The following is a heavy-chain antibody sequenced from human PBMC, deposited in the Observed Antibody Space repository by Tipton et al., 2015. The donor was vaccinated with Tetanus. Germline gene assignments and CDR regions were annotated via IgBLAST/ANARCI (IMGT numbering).Heavy chain of an antibody. CDR1: GGSFSGYY. Sequence: TLSLTCAVYGGSFSGYYWSWIRQPPGKGLEWIGEINHSGSTNYNPSLKSRVTISVDTSKNQFSLKLSSVTAADTAVYYCARGLRFGEPKISPDYWGQGTLVTVSS. D-gene: IGHD3-10*01. V-gene: IGHV4-34*01. CDR3: ARGLRFGEPKISPDY. J-gene: IGHJ4*02. CDR2: INHSGST.